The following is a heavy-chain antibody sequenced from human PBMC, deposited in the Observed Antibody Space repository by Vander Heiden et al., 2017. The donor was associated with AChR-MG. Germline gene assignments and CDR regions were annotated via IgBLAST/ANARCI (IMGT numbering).Heavy chain of an antibody. J-gene: IGHJ3*02. CDR3: TFHRGDGYKSDAFDI. V-gene: IGHV3-73*01. CDR2: IVSKANSYAT. Sequence: VHLAESGGGLVQPGGSLNLSCAASAFTFSDSAMHWVRQAYGKGLEWVGHIVSKANSYATVYVASVKGRFTISRDDSRNTAYLQMNSLKTEDTAVYYCTFHRGDGYKSDAFDIWGQGTMVTVSS. D-gene: IGHD3-10*01. CDR1: AFTFSDSA.